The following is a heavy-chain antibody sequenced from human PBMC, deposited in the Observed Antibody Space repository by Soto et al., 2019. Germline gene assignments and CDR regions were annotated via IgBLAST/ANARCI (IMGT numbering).Heavy chain of an antibody. CDR3: ARSSGYCSGGSCHDFDY. D-gene: IGHD2-15*01. V-gene: IGHV4-59*01. Sequence: SETLSLTCTVSGGSISSYYWSWIRQPPGKGLEWIGYIYYSGSTNYNPSLKSRVTISVDTSKNQFSLKLSSVTAADTAVYYCARSSGYCSGGSCHDFDYWGQGTLVTVSS. CDR1: GGSISSYY. J-gene: IGHJ4*02. CDR2: IYYSGST.